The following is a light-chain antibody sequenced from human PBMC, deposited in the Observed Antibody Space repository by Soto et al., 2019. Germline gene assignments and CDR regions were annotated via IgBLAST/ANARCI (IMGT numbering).Light chain of an antibody. Sequence: QSVLTQPASVSGSPGQSITISCTGTSSDVGGYDYVSWYQLHPGKAPKLMVFEVSNRPSGVSYRFSVSKSGNTASLPISGLQAEDEADYFCSSYSISTAYLFGTGTKVTVL. J-gene: IGLJ1*01. V-gene: IGLV2-14*01. CDR3: SSYSISTAYL. CDR1: SSDVGGYDY. CDR2: EVS.